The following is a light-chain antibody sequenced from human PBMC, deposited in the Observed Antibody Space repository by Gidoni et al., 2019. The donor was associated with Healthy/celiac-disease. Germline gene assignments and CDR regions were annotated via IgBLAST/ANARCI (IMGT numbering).Light chain of an antibody. J-gene: IGLJ2*01. Sequence: QSALTQPRSMSGSPGQSVTISCTGTSSDVGGYNYVSWYQHHPGKAPKLIIYDVSKRPSGVPDRFSGSKSGNTASLTISGLQAEDEADYYCCSYAGSFVVFGGGTKLTVL. CDR2: DVS. CDR1: SSDVGGYNY. CDR3: CSYAGSFVV. V-gene: IGLV2-11*01.